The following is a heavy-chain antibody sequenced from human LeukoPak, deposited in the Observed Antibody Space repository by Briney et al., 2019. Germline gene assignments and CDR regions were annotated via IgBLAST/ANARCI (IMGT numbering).Heavy chain of an antibody. CDR1: GFTFNRYW. D-gene: IGHD2/OR15-2a*01. J-gene: IGHJ4*02. CDR3: ARGRGTIYMFDY. V-gene: IGHV3-74*01. CDR2: INREGSST. Sequence: PGGSLRLSCAASGFTFNRYWMHWVRHVPGKGLVWVSRINREGSSTTYADSVKGRFTISRDNARNTLYLQMNSLRAEDTAVYYCARGRGTIYMFDYWGQGTLVTVSS.